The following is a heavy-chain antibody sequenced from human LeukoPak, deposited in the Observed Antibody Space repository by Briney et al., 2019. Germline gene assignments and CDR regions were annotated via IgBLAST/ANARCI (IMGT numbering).Heavy chain of an antibody. CDR1: GGSFSDYD. J-gene: IGHJ6*03. D-gene: IGHD3-10*01. CDR3: ARRGITMVRGVKGGSSYYYYMDV. V-gene: IGHV4-34*01. CDR2: INQSGST. Sequence: SETLSLTCAVYGGSFSDYDWSWIRQPPGKGLEWIGEINQSGSTNCDPSLKSRVSMSIDTSKSQFSLKLSSVTAADTAVYYCARRGITMVRGVKGGSSYYYYMDVWGKGTTVTISS.